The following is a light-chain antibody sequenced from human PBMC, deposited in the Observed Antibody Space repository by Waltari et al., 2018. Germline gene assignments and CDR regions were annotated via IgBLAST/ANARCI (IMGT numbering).Light chain of an antibody. CDR1: QSLVFSDGKTY. CDR2: KVS. CDR3: MQTTHWPRT. V-gene: IGKV2-30*01. J-gene: IGKJ1*01. Sequence: DAVMTQSPLSLPVSLGQPASISCKSSQSLVFSDGKTYLHWFRQRPGQPPRRLIYKVSNRDSGVPDRFSGSGSGTDFTLKISRVEAEDVGVYYCMQTTHWPRTFGQGTKVEIK.